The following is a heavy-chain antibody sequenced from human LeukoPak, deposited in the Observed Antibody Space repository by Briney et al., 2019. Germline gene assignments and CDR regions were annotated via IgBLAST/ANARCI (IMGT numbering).Heavy chain of an antibody. CDR2: INSDGSST. V-gene: IGHV3-74*01. Sequence: PGGSLRLSCAASGFTFSRYWMHWVRQAPGKGLVWVSRINSDGSSTSYADSVKGRFTISRDNAKNTLYLQMNSLRAEDTAVYYCASATRYCSSTSCYVPFDPWGQGTLVTVSS. J-gene: IGHJ5*02. CDR3: ASATRYCSSTSCYVPFDP. D-gene: IGHD2-2*01. CDR1: GFTFSRYW.